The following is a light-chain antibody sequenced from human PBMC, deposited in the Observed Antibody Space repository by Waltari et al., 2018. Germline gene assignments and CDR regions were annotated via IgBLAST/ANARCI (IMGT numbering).Light chain of an antibody. CDR3: SSYTSRSTLGI. CDR2: DVS. V-gene: IGLV2-14*03. J-gene: IGLJ2*01. Sequence: QSALIQPASVSGSPGQSITISCTGTNSDIGGSNYVTWYQQHPGKAPKLLIYDVSSRPSAVSNRFSGSKSGNTASLTISGLQADDEAVYSCSSYTSRSTLGIFGGGTKVTVL. CDR1: NSDIGGSNY.